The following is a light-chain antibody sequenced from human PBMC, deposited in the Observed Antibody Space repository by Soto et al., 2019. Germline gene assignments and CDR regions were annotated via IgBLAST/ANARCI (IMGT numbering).Light chain of an antibody. J-gene: IGKJ5*01. V-gene: IGKV1-9*01. CDR1: QVISTS. CDR2: AAS. Sequence: IPMTQSPSRLCPSIGESVTMTCRASQVISTSLAWYQVKPGKAPKLLIYAASTLESGVPSRFSATVSGTEFSLTITSLQPEDFATYYCQLLANFPLTFGQGTRREIK. CDR3: QLLANFPLT.